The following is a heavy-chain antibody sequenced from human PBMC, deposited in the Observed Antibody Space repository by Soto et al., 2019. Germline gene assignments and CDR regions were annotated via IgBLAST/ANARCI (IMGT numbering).Heavy chain of an antibody. V-gene: IGHV4-59*01. D-gene: IGHD3-22*01. Sequence: PSETLSLTCTVSGGSISSYYWSWIRQPPGKGLEWIGYIYYSGSTNYNPSLKSRVTISVDTSKNQFSLKLSSVTAADTAVYYCARAITPYYYDNPLGYWGQGTLVTVSS. CDR3: ARAITPYYYDNPLGY. CDR1: GGSISSYY. CDR2: IYYSGST. J-gene: IGHJ4*02.